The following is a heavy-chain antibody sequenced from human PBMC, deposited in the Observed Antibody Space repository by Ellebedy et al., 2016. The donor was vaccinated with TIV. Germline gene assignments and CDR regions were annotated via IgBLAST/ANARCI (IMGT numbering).Heavy chain of an antibody. J-gene: IGHJ4*02. D-gene: IGHD6-19*01. CDR3: TRETNPSPGAVAGTGFDC. CDR2: KRFDGRNE. Sequence: GESLKISCVASGFSFSTYGMHWVRQAPGKGLEWVAFKRFDGRNEYNGDSVKGRFFISRDVSKTTLFLQMNRLRAEDTAMYYCTRETNPSPGAVAGTGFDCWGQGALVIVSS. V-gene: IGHV3-30*02. CDR1: GFSFSTYG.